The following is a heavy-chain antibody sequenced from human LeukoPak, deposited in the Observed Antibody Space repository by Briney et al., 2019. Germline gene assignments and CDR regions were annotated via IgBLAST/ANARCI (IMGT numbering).Heavy chain of an antibody. V-gene: IGHV3-30-3*01. D-gene: IGHD2-21*02. J-gene: IGHJ6*02. CDR2: ISYDGSNK. CDR1: GFTFSSYA. CDR3: ARDSVAGCGGDCLHYYYYGMDV. Sequence: GGSLRLSCAASGFTFSSYAMHWVRQAPGKGLEWVAVISYDGSNKYYADSVKGRFTISGDNSKNTLYLQMNSLRAEDTAVYYCARDSVAGCGGDCLHYYYYGMDVWGQGTTVTVSS.